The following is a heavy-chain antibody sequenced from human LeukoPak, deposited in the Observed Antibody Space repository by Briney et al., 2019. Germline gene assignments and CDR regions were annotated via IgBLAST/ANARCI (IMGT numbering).Heavy chain of an antibody. V-gene: IGHV3-74*01. CDR3: ARDGDGSSRFDY. D-gene: IGHD6-13*01. J-gene: IGHJ4*02. Sequence: GALRLSCAASGFTFSSYWMHWVRQAPGKGLVWVSRINSDGSSTSYADSVKGRFTISRDNAKNTLYLQMNSLRAEDTAVYYCARDGDGSSRFDYWGQGTLVTVSS. CDR2: INSDGSST. CDR1: GFTFSSYW.